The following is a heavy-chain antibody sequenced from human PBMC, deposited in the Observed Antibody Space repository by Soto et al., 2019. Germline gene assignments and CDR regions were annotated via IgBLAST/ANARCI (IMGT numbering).Heavy chain of an antibody. V-gene: IGHV4-4*07. CDR2: IYATGTT. Sequence: TSETPSLTCTVSGASISGFYWSWIRKSAGKGLEWIGRIYATGTTDYNPSLKSRVMMSVDTSKKQFSLKLRSVTAADTAVFYCARHYSSGSRNWFDPWGQGTLVTVSS. CDR3: ARHYSSGSRNWFDP. CDR1: GASISGFY. D-gene: IGHD6-19*01. J-gene: IGHJ5*02.